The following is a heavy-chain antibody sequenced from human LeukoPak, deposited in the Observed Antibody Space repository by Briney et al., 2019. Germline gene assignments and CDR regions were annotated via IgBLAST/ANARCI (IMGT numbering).Heavy chain of an antibody. CDR1: GFTFRSYS. D-gene: IGHD5-24*01. CDR2: ISSSGSTI. J-gene: IGHJ4*02. V-gene: IGHV3-48*04. CDR3: ARGVTMATISPYVY. Sequence: GGSLRLSCAASGFTFRSYSMNWVRQAPGKGLEWVSYISSSGSTIYYADSVKGRFTISRDNAKNTLYLQMNSLRAEDTAVYYCARGVTMATISPYVYWGQGTLVTVSS.